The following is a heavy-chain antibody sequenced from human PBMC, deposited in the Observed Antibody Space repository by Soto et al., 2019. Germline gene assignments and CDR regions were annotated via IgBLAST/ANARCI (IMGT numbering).Heavy chain of an antibody. V-gene: IGHV3-30*18. CDR3: AKGPGRFDP. Sequence: GGSLRLSCAASGFTFSSYGMHWVRQAPGKGLEWVAVISYDGSNKYYADSVKGRFTISRDNSKNTLYLQMNSLRAEDTAVYYCAKGPGRFDPWGQGTLVTVSS. CDR2: ISYDGSNK. J-gene: IGHJ5*02. CDR1: GFTFSSYG.